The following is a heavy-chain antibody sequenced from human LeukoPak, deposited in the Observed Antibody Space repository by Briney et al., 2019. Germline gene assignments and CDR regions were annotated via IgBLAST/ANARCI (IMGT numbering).Heavy chain of an antibody. V-gene: IGHV3-30*02. CDR3: AQPDF. CDR2: IRFDGSTK. Sequence: HAGGSLRLSCVASGITFRSSSMHWVRQAPGKGLEWLAFIRFDGSTKYYADSVKGRFTVSRDNSKSTLYLQMNSLRAEDTAVYYCAQPDFWGQGTLVTVSP. J-gene: IGHJ4*02. CDR1: GITFRSSS.